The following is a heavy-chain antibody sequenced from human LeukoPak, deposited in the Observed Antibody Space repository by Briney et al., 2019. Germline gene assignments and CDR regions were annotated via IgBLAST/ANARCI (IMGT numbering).Heavy chain of an antibody. Sequence: SETLSLTCSVSGGSISSHYWSWIRQPPGKGLEWIAHMYYSGNTKYNPSLKSRVTISVDTSKTQFSLKLSSAAAADTAVYYCARRDYGDYIADYWGQGTLVTVSS. D-gene: IGHD4-17*01. CDR1: GGSISSHY. J-gene: IGHJ4*02. CDR2: MYYSGNT. CDR3: ARRDYGDYIADY. V-gene: IGHV4-59*08.